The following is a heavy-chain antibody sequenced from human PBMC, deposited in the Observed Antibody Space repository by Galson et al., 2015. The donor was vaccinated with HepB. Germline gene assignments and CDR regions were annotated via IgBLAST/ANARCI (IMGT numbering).Heavy chain of an antibody. CDR1: GGSVSSGSYY. CDR3: ARDLAAGYPVV. CDR2: IYYSGST. D-gene: IGHD6-13*01. J-gene: IGHJ4*02. V-gene: IGHV4-61*01. Sequence: SETLSLTCTVSGGSVSSGSYYWSWIRQPPGKGLEWIGYIYYSGSTNYNPSLKSRVTISVDTSKNQFSLKLSSVTAADTAVYYCARDLAAGYPVVWGQGTLVTVSS.